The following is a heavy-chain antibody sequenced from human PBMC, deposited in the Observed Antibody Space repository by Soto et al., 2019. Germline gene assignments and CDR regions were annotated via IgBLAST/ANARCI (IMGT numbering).Heavy chain of an antibody. CDR1: GFTFTSSA. J-gene: IGHJ6*02. V-gene: IGHV1-58*01. CDR3: AASSWYSYYYDGMDV. CDR2: IVVGSGNT. Sequence: QMQLVQSGPEVKKPGTSVKVSCKASGFTFTSSAVQWARQARGQRLEWIGWIVVGSGNTNYAQKFQKRVTITRDVTTSTADMEQSSLRSEDTAVYYCAASSWYSYYYDGMDVWGQGTTVTVSS. D-gene: IGHD6-13*01.